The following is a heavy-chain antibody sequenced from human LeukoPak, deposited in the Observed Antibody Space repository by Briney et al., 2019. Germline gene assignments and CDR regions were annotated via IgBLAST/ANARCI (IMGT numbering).Heavy chain of an antibody. D-gene: IGHD3-3*01. Sequence: GGSLTLSCAASGYTFSSYAMSWVRQAPGKGREWVSAFSGSGGSRYYADSVKGGFTSSRNNSKNTLYLQMNSLRAEDTAVYYCAKVIHPYYDFWSGYPGGMDVWGQGTTVTVSS. CDR1: GYTFSSYA. J-gene: IGHJ6*02. CDR2: FSGSGGSR. CDR3: AKVIHPYYDFWSGYPGGMDV. V-gene: IGHV3-23*01.